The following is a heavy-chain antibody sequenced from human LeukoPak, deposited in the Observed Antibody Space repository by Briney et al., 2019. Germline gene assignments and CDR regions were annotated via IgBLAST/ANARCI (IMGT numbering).Heavy chain of an antibody. D-gene: IGHD1-20*01. J-gene: IGHJ4*02. CDR3: ARQGYNWGDFDY. Sequence: GGSLRLSCAASVFTFSRYWMSWVRQAPGKGLEGVANIKQDGSEKYYVDSVKGRFTISRDNAKNSLYLQMNSLRAEDTAVYYCARQGYNWGDFDYWGQGTLVTVSS. CDR2: IKQDGSEK. CDR1: VFTFSRYW. V-gene: IGHV3-7*01.